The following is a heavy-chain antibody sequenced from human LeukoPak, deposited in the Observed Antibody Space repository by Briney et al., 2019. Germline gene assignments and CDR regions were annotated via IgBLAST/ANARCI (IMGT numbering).Heavy chain of an antibody. J-gene: IGHJ6*02. V-gene: IGHV1-2*02. CDR2: INPNSGGT. CDR1: GYTFTGYY. D-gene: IGHD4-17*01. CDR3: ARGGYGDNPRYYYYGIDV. Sequence: ASVKVSCKASGYTFTGYYMHWVRQAPGQGLEWMGWINPNSGGTNYAQKFQGRVTMTRDTSISTAYMELSRLRSDDTAVYYCARGGYGDNPRYYYYGIDVWGQGTTVTVSS.